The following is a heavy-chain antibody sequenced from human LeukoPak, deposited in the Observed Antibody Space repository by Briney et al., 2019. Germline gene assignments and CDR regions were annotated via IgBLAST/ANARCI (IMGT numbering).Heavy chain of an antibody. CDR3: ASRGVYCGGDCVDDY. D-gene: IGHD2-21*02. V-gene: IGHV1-2*06. CDR1: GYTFTGYY. CDR2: INPNSGGT. Sequence: GASVKVSCKASGYTFTGYYMHWVRQAPGQGLEWMGRINPNSGGTNYAQKFQGRVTMTRDTSISTAYMELSRLRSDDTAVYYCASRGVYCGGDCVDDYWGQGTLVTVSS. J-gene: IGHJ4*02.